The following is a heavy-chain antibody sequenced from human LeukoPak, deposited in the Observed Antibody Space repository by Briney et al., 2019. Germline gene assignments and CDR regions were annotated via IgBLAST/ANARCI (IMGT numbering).Heavy chain of an antibody. D-gene: IGHD5-18*01. Sequence: SETLSLTCTVSGGPISSYYWSWIRQPPGKGLEWIGYIYYTGSTNYSPSLKSRVTISVDTSKNQFSLKLSSVTAEDTAVYYCARHGRSGYSIDWPALDYWGQGSLVTVSS. CDR2: IYYTGST. V-gene: IGHV4-59*08. CDR1: GGPISSYY. J-gene: IGHJ4*02. CDR3: ARHGRSGYSIDWPALDY.